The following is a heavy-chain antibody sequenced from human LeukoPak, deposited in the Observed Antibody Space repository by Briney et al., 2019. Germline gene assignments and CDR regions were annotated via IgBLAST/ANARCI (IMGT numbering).Heavy chain of an antibody. CDR2: ISAYNGNT. CDR3: ARDAPGVYCGGDCYYN. V-gene: IGHV1-18*01. D-gene: IGHD2-21*02. CDR1: GYTFTSYG. Sequence: ASVKVSCKASGYTFTSYGISWVRQAPGQGLEWMGWISAYNGNTNYAQKLQGRVTMTTDTSTSTAYMELRSLRSDDTAVYYCARDAPGVYCGGDCYYNWGQGTLVTVSS. J-gene: IGHJ4*02.